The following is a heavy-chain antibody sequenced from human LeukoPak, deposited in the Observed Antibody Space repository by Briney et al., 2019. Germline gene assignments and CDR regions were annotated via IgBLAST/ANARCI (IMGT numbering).Heavy chain of an antibody. Sequence: SETLSLTCTVSGGSIISSSYYWGWVRQPPGKGLEWMANIYYSGSTYYSPSLRSRVTISVDTSKNQFSLKLTSVTAADTAVYSCARHASVSGNWPRPLDYWGQGSLVTVSS. J-gene: IGHJ4*02. D-gene: IGHD3-3*01. CDR2: IYYSGST. V-gene: IGHV4-39*01. CDR3: ARHASVSGNWPRPLDY. CDR1: GGSIISSSYY.